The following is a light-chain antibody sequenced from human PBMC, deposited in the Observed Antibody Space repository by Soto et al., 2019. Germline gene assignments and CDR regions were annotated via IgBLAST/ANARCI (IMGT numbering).Light chain of an antibody. Sequence: QSVLTQPLSVSGAPGQSITISCSGTIRDIGGYNCISWYQQHPGTAPKIIIYDVSKRPSGVPDRFSGSTSGNPASLTISGIHAEDEAFYYGCSYAGSNPLVFGGGTQLTVL. J-gene: IGLJ2*01. CDR1: IRDIGGYNC. V-gene: IGLV2-11*01. CDR3: CSYAGSNPLV. CDR2: DVS.